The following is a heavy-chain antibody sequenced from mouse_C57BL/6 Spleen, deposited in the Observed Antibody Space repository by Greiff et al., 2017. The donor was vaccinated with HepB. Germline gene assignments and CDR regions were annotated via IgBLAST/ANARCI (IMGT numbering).Heavy chain of an antibody. V-gene: IGHV1-80*01. CDR2: IYPGDGDT. J-gene: IGHJ3*01. CDR1: GYAFSSYW. CDR3: ARNDYGGFAY. Sequence: QAQLQQSGAELVKPGAPVKISCKASGYAFSSYWMNWVKQRPGKGLEWIGQIYPGDGDTNYNGKFKGKATLTADKSSSTAYMQLSSLTSEDSAVYFCARNDYGGFAYWGQGTLVTVSA. D-gene: IGHD2-4*01.